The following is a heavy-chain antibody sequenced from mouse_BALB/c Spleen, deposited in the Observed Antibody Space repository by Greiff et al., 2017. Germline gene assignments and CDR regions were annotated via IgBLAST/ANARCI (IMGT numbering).Heavy chain of an antibody. J-gene: IGHJ4*01. CDR1: GYTFTSYT. CDR3: ARPNYYYAMDY. V-gene: IGHV1-4*02. CDR2: INPSSGYT. Sequence: VQLQQSAAELARPGASVKMSCKASGYTFTSYTMHWVKQRPGQGLEWIGYINPSSGYTEYNQKFKDKTTLTADKSSSTAYMQLSSLTSEDSAVYYCARPNYYYAMDYWGQGTSVTVSS.